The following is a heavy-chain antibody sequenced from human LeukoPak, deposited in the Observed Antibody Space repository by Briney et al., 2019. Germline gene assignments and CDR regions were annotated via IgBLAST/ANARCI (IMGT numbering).Heavy chain of an antibody. J-gene: IGHJ5*02. CDR1: GGSISSGDYY. CDR2: IYYSGST. Sequence: SETLSLTCTVSGGSISSGDYYWSWIRQPPGKGLEWIGYIYYSGSTNYNPSLKSRVTISVDTSKNQFSLKLSSVTAADTAVYYCARDQGQGWFDPWGQGTLVTVSS. CDR3: ARDQGQGWFDP. V-gene: IGHV4-61*08.